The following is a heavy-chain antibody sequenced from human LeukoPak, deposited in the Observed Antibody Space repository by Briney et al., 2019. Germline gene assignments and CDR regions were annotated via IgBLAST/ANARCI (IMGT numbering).Heavy chain of an antibody. J-gene: IGHJ3*02. D-gene: IGHD3-10*01. CDR2: TYYRSKWYS. V-gene: IGHV6-1*01. CDR1: GDSVSSNSAA. Sequence: SQTLSLTCAISGDSVSSNSAAWNWIRQSPSRGLEWLGRTYYRSKWYSNYAESVESRITINPDTSKNQVSLQLNSVTPEDTAVYYCATENGDAFDIWGLGTMVTVSS. CDR3: ATENGDAFDI.